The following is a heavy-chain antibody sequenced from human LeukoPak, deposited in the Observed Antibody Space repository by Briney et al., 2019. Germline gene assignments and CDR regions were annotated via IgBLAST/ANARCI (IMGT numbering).Heavy chain of an antibody. CDR3: ASRVTGTTSDVIWFDP. Sequence: PGGSLRLSCAASGFTFSSYSMNWVRQAPGKGLEWVSSISSSSSYIYYADSVKGRFTISRDSAKNSLYLQMNSLRAEDTAVYYCASRVTGTTSDVIWFDPWGQGTLVTVSS. J-gene: IGHJ5*02. D-gene: IGHD1-7*01. CDR2: ISSSSSYI. CDR1: GFTFSSYS. V-gene: IGHV3-21*01.